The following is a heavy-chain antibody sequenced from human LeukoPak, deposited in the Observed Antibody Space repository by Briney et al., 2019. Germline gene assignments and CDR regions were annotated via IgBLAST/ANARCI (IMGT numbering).Heavy chain of an antibody. CDR1: GFIFDDYA. Sequence: GGSLRLSCAASGFIFDDYAMHWVRQAPGKGLEWVSLISGDALRTYYADSVKGRFTISRDNSKNSLFLQMKSLRAEDTALYFYARDAYTYGYGGIDSWGQGTLVTVSS. D-gene: IGHD5-18*01. V-gene: IGHV3-43*02. CDR2: ISGDALRT. CDR3: ARDAYTYGYGGIDS. J-gene: IGHJ4*02.